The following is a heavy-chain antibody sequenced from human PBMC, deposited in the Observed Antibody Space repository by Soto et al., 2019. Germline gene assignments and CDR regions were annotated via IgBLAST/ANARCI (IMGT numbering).Heavy chain of an antibody. D-gene: IGHD3-3*01. CDR2: IDNSGST. CDR1: AGSISNYF. V-gene: IGHV4-4*07. J-gene: IGHJ4*02. CDR3: ARGGQDFWSGPFDY. Sequence: SETLSLTCTVSAGSISNYFCNWIRQPAGKGLEWIGRIDNSGSTNYNPSLKSRVTMSSDTSRSQFSLKLNSVTAADTAVYYCARGGQDFWSGPFDYWGQGALVTVSS.